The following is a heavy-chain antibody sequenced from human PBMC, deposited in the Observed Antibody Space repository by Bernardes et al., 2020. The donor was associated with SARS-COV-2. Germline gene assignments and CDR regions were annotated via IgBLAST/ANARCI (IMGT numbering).Heavy chain of an antibody. J-gene: IGHJ6*02. V-gene: IGHV3-9*01. CDR1: GFTFDDYA. D-gene: IGHD1-7*01. CDR2: ISWNSGSI. Sequence: GGSLRLSCAASGFTFDDYAMHWVRQAPGKGLEWVSGISWNSGSIGYADSVKGRFTISRDNAKNSLYLQMNSLRAEDTALYYCAKDHAGTLWGMDVWGQGTTVTVSS. CDR3: AKDHAGTLWGMDV.